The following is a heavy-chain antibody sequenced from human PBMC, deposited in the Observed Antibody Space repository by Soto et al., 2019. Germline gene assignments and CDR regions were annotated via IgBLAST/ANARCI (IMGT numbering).Heavy chain of an antibody. CDR3: ARQEGGMATIHP. CDR1: GGTFSSYA. V-gene: IGHV1-69*12. J-gene: IGHJ5*02. Sequence: QVQLVQSGAEVKKPGSSVKVSCKASGGTFSSYAISWVRQAPGQGLEWMGGILPIFGTANYAQKFQGRVTITADEATSTSYRELSSLRSEDTAVYYCARQEGGMATIHPWGQGTLVTVSS. D-gene: IGHD5-12*01. CDR2: ILPIFGTA.